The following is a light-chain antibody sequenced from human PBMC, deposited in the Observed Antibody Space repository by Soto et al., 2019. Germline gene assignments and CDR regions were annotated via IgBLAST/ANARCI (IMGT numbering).Light chain of an antibody. CDR2: GAS. J-gene: IGKJ5*01. CDR1: QTVSITY. CDR3: QQYASSPLLS. Sequence: GWTKYKGTLSLSPGESATLSCRASQTVSITYLTWYQQKPGQAPRLLIFGASKRATGIPDRFSGSGSGRDFTLTISGLEPEDFAVYYCQQYASSPLLSSGHGTPPEI. V-gene: IGKV3-20*01.